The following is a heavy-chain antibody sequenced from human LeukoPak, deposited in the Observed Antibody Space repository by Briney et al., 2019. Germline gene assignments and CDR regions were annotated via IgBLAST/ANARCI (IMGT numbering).Heavy chain of an antibody. CDR1: GFTFSSTS. J-gene: IGHJ4*02. Sequence: GGSLRLSCAASGFTFSSTSMSWVRQAPGKGLEWVAVTVGGGDGTYYADSVKGRFTISRDNSNNTLYLQMNSLRAEDTAVYYCASYCTGGSCSSYFFDYWGLGILVTVAS. V-gene: IGHV3-23*01. D-gene: IGHD2-8*02. CDR2: TVGGGDGT. CDR3: ASYCTGGSCSSYFFDY.